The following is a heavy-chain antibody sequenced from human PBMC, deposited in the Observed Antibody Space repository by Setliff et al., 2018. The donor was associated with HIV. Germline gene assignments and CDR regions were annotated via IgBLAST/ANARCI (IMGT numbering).Heavy chain of an antibody. CDR1: GFSISSRYY. J-gene: IGHJ4*02. Sequence: SETLSLTCDVSGFSISSRYYWSWIRQPPGKGLEWIGEIIHSGSINYNPSLKSRVTISVDTYNNQFSLNMNSVNAADTAVYYCARGYASGYDAYGYWGQGTLVTVSS. D-gene: IGHD5-12*01. CDR2: IIHSGSI. V-gene: IGHV4-34*01. CDR3: ARGYASGYDAYGY.